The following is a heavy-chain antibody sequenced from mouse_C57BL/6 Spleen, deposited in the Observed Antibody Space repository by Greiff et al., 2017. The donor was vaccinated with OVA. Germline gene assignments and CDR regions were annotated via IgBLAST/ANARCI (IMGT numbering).Heavy chain of an antibody. Sequence: EVNLVESGGGLVKPGGSLKLSCAASGFTFSSYAMSWVRQTPEKRLEWVATISDGGSYTYYPDNVKGRFTISRDNAKNNLYLQMSHLKSEDTAMYYCARDGDSSGYFDYWGQGTTLTVSP. CDR2: ISDGGSYT. CDR3: ARDGDSSGYFDY. V-gene: IGHV5-4*01. D-gene: IGHD3-2*02. CDR1: GFTFSSYA. J-gene: IGHJ2*01.